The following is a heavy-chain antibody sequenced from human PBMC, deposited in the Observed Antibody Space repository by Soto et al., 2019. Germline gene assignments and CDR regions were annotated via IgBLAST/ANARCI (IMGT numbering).Heavy chain of an antibody. D-gene: IGHD3-3*01. J-gene: IGHJ4*02. Sequence: GGSLRLSCAASGFPFSSYAMYWVRQAPGKGLEYVSTISSNGASTYYANSVKDRFTISRDNSKNTLYLQMGSLRVEDMAVYYCARGEGYLEWLFYWGQGTLVTVSS. CDR3: ARGEGYLEWLFY. CDR2: ISSNGAST. V-gene: IGHV3-64*01. CDR1: GFPFSSYA.